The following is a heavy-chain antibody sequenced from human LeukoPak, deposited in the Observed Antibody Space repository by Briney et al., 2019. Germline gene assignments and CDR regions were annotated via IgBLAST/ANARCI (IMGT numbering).Heavy chain of an antibody. J-gene: IGHJ4*02. CDR1: GFSISNDW. Sequence: GGSLRLSCAASGFSISNDWMSWVRQAPGKGLEWVARVKSRSAGETTDYAAPVKGRFTISRDDSKNTLYLQMNSLKTEDTAVYYCTMIQGWGSGSYYRDFWGQGTLVTVSS. V-gene: IGHV3-15*01. D-gene: IGHD3-10*01. CDR2: VKSRSAGETT. CDR3: TMIQGWGSGSYYRDF.